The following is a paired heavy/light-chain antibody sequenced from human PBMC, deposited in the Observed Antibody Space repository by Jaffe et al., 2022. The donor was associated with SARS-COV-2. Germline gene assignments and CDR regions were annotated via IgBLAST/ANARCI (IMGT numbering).Heavy chain of an antibody. J-gene: IGHJ4*02. CDR2: ISGSGGAS. V-gene: IGHV3-23*01. D-gene: IGHD2-15*01. CDR3: ARQAWHTVVVVAATQFDY. Sequence: EVQLLESGGGLVQPGGSLRLSCAASGFTFNSYAMAWVRQAPGKGLEWVSSISGSGGASYYAESVKGRFTTSRDNSKNTLYLQMNSLRVEDTAVYYCARQAWHTVVVVAATQFDYWGQGTLVTVSS. CDR1: GFTFNSYA.
Light chain of an antibody. V-gene: IGKV3-11*01. J-gene: IGKJ4*01. CDR2: DAS. Sequence: EIVLTQSPATLSLSPGERAALSCRASQTIDNYLAWYQQKPGQAPRLLIYDASIRATGIPARFSGSGSGTDFTLTISSLEPEDFAVYYCQQRRNWPLTFGGGTRVEIK. CDR1: QTIDNY. CDR3: QQRRNWPLT.